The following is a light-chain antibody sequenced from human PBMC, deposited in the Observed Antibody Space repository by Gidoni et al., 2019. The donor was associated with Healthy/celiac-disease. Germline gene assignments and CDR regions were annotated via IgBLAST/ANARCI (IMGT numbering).Light chain of an antibody. Sequence: QSALTQPASVSGSHGQSITISCTGTSSDVGGYNYVSWYQQHPGKAPKLMIYEVSNRPSGVSTRFSGSKSGNTSSLTISGLQAEHEADYYCSSYTSSSTVVFGGGTKLTVL. J-gene: IGLJ2*01. CDR3: SSYTSSSTVV. CDR2: EVS. CDR1: SSDVGGYNY. V-gene: IGLV2-14*01.